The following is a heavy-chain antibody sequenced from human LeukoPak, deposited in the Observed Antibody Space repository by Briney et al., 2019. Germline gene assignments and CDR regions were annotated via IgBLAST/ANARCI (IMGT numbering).Heavy chain of an antibody. CDR1: GGSFSGYY. Sequence: SETLSLTCAVYGGSFSGYYWSWIRQPPGKGLEWIGEINHSGSTNYNPSLKSRVTISVDTSKNQFSLKLGSVTAADTAVYYCARGYRYWGQGTLVTVSS. V-gene: IGHV4-34*01. CDR2: INHSGST. D-gene: IGHD3-16*02. CDR3: ARGYRY. J-gene: IGHJ4*02.